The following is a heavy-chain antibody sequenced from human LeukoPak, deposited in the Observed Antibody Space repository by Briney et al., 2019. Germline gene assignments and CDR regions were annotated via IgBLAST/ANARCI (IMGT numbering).Heavy chain of an antibody. D-gene: IGHD5-18*01. CDR2: ISSSSSYI. Sequence: PGGSLRLSCAASGFTFSSYSMNWVRQAPGKGLEWVSSISSSSSYIYYADSVKGRFTISRDNAKSSLYLQMNSLRAEDTAVYYCARGEQLGYGPRHYYYYMDVWGKGTTVTVSS. V-gene: IGHV3-21*01. CDR1: GFTFSSYS. CDR3: ARGEQLGYGPRHYYYYMDV. J-gene: IGHJ6*03.